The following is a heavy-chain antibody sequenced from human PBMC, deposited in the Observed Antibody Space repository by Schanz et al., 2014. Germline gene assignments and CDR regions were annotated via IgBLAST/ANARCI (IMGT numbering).Heavy chain of an antibody. Sequence: EVHLVESGGGLVQPGGSLRLSCLASGFAFSSYGMNWLRQAPGKGLEWVSVIGVDGTTTYYADSVKGRFTISRDNSKNTLYLQMNSLRAEDTAVYYCAKGRFGELSAFDIWGQGTWXTVSS. V-gene: IGHV3-23*04. CDR3: AKGRFGELSAFDI. CDR2: IGVDGTTT. J-gene: IGHJ3*02. D-gene: IGHD3-10*01. CDR1: GFAFSSYG.